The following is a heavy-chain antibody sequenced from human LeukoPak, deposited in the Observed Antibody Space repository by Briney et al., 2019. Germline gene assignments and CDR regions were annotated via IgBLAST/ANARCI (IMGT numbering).Heavy chain of an antibody. CDR1: GGSFSGYY. CDR2: INHSGST. CDR3: ARCRYYYYYMDV. V-gene: IGHV4-34*01. J-gene: IGHJ6*03. D-gene: IGHD2-15*01. Sequence: SETLSLTCAVYGGSFSGYYWSWIRQPPGKGLEWIGEINHSGSTNYNPSLKSRVTISVHTSKNQFSLKLSSVTAADTAVYYCARCRYYYYYMDVWGKGTTVTVSS.